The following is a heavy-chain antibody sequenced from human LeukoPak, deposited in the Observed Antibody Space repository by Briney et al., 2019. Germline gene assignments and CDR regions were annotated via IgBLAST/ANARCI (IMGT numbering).Heavy chain of an antibody. Sequence: SVKVSCKASGGTFSSYAVSWVRQAPGQGLEWMGRIIPILGIANYAQKFQGRVTITADKSTSTAYMELSSLRSEDTAVYYCARDCSGGSCYTVDYWGQGTLVTVSS. J-gene: IGHJ4*02. V-gene: IGHV1-69*04. CDR2: IIPILGIA. CDR3: ARDCSGGSCYTVDY. CDR1: GGTFSSYA. D-gene: IGHD2-15*01.